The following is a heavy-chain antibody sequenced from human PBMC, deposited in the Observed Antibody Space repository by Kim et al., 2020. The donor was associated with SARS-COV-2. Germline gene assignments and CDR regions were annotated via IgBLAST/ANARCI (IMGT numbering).Heavy chain of an antibody. Sequence: GGSLRLSCAASGFTFSNSAMSWVRQAPGKGLEWVSGLSGTGGTTFYADSVKGRFTISRDNSKNTLYLQMNSLRAEDTAVYYCAKGHCGGDCYLLHYWGQGTLVTVSS. J-gene: IGHJ4*02. CDR3: AKGHCGGDCYLLHY. V-gene: IGHV3-23*01. D-gene: IGHD2-21*01. CDR1: GFTFSNSA. CDR2: LSGTGGTT.